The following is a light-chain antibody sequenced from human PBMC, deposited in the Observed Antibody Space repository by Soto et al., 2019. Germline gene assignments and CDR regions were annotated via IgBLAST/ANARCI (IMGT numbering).Light chain of an antibody. V-gene: IGKV3-15*01. CDR3: PQHNTWWT. Sequence: EMGRTRSPGSFWWSPDQRITLSCRASQSVSSNLAWYQQKPGQAPRLLIYGASTRAAGIPARFSGSGSGTEFTISISSLQFEDVAVYQCPQHNTWWTFGQGTKVDIK. CDR1: QSVSSN. J-gene: IGKJ1*01. CDR2: GAS.